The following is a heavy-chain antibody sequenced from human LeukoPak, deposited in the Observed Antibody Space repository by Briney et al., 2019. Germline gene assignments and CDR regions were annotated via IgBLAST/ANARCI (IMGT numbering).Heavy chain of an antibody. V-gene: IGHV1-18*01. D-gene: IGHD2-8*02. J-gene: IGHJ6*04. Sequence: ASVKVSCKSSGYMFTSHGIHWLRQAPGQGLEWMGWISAQNGNTNYMQQFLGRVTMTRDTSASTAYMELRSLKSDDTAVYYCARERLILGSPGMDVWGKGTTVTVSS. CDR3: ARERLILGSPGMDV. CDR2: ISAQNGNT. CDR1: GYMFTSHG.